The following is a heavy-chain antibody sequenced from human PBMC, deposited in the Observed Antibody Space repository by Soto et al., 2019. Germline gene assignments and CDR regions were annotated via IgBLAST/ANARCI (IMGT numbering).Heavy chain of an antibody. J-gene: IGHJ5*02. CDR2: INHSGST. CDR1: GGSFSGYY. Sequence: SETLSLTCAVYGGSFSGYYWSWIRQPPGKGLEWIGEINHSGSTNYNPSLKSRVTISVDTSKNQFSLKLSSVTTADTAVYYCARAKEYCSGGSCQGNWFDPWGQGTLVTVSS. V-gene: IGHV4-34*01. D-gene: IGHD2-15*01. CDR3: ARAKEYCSGGSCQGNWFDP.